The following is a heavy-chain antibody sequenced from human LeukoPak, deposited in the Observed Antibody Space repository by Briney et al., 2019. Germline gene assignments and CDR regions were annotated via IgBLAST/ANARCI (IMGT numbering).Heavy chain of an antibody. D-gene: IGHD2-8*02. J-gene: IGHJ3*02. CDR3: AKGGLPGGFDI. CDR2: VYYSGSS. CDR1: GGSISSSY. Sequence: KASETLSLTCTVSGGSISSSYWTWIRQPPGKGLEWVGYVYYSGSSTYNPSLKSRVTISVHTSKTQFSLKLSSVIAADTAVYYCAKGGLPGGFDIWGQGTLVTVPS. V-gene: IGHV4-59*08.